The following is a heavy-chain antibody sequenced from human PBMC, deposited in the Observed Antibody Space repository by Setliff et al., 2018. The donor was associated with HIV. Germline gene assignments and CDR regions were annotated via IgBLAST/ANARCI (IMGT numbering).Heavy chain of an antibody. CDR3: ALRSPGGPRDSTWGSHRYDALDT. D-gene: IGHD3-16*02. J-gene: IGHJ3*02. CDR2: IYHNGNT. V-gene: IGHV4-30-2*01. CDR1: GGSIGSGGYS. Sequence: SETLSLTCAVSGGSIGSGGYSWTWIRQPPGKGLEWIGYIYHNGNTYCNPSLKSRVTISVDKSKNHFSLKLNSVTATDTAIYYCALRSPGGPRDSTWGSHRYDALDTWGQGTAVTVSS.